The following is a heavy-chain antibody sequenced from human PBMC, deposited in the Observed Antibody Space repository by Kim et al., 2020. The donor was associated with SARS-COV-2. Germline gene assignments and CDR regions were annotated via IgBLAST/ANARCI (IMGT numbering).Heavy chain of an antibody. Sequence: AAAMKRRFTISRENSKNTLYQQVNRLGAEDTAVYYCARVDDYGDLESLDIWGQGTMVTVSS. CDR3: ARVDDYGDLESLDI. J-gene: IGHJ3*02. D-gene: IGHD4-17*01. V-gene: IGHV3-30*07.